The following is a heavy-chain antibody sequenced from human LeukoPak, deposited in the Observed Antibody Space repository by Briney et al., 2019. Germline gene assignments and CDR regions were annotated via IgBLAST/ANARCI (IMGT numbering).Heavy chain of an antibody. Sequence: PGGSLRLSCAASGFTFSNAWMSWVRQAPGKGLEWVGRIKSKTDGGTTDYAAPVKGRFTISRDNSKSTLYVQMNSLRAEDTAVYYCAKDLTSVAHGYWGQGTLVTVSS. CDR1: GFTFSNAW. CDR3: AKDLTSVAHGY. V-gene: IGHV3-15*01. J-gene: IGHJ4*02. D-gene: IGHD6-19*01. CDR2: IKSKTDGGTT.